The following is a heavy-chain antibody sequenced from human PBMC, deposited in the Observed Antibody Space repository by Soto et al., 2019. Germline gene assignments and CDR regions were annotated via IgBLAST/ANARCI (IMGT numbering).Heavy chain of an antibody. CDR3: ATQFHHCGGDCYRGPYFGMDV. V-gene: IGHV1-2*02. CDR2: INPYTGGT. J-gene: IGHJ6*02. D-gene: IGHD2-21*02. CDR1: GYTFTGYY. Sequence: GASVKVSCKASGYTFTGYYVLWVRQAPGQGPECMGWINPYTGGTNYAQKSQGRVTMTRDTSISTAYMELSKLISDDTAVYYCATQFHHCGGDCYRGPYFGMDVWGQGTTVTVSS.